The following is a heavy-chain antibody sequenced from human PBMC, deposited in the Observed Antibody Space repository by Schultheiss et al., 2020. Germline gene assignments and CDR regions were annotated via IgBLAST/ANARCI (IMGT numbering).Heavy chain of an antibody. CDR1: GFTFSSYA. CDR3: ASRFYDFWSGYQRDYYYYYGMDV. V-gene: IGHV3-21*04. CDR2: ISSSSSYI. Sequence: GGSLRLSCAASGFTFSSYAMNWVRQAPGKGLEWVSSISSSSSYIYYADSVKGRFTISRDDAKNSLFLQMNTLRVDDTAVYYCASRFYDFWSGYQRDYYYYYGMDVWGQGTTVTVSS. J-gene: IGHJ6*02. D-gene: IGHD3-3*01.